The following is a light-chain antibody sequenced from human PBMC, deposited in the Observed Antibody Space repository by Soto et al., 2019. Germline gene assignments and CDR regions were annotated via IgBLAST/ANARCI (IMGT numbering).Light chain of an antibody. J-gene: IGLJ2*01. CDR3: HSYDNNFSGSAV. V-gene: IGLV1-40*01. CDR2: DHR. Sequence: QSVLTQPPSVSGAPGQGVIISCTGSSSNIGAGYAVQWYQQLPGTAPKLLIYDHRNRSSGVPDQFSGSKSGTSASLAITGLQAEDEAIYFCHSYDNNFSGSAVFGGGTKLTVL. CDR1: SSNIGAGYA.